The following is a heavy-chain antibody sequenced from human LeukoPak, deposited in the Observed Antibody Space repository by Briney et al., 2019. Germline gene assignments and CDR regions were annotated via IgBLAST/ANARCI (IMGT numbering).Heavy chain of an antibody. D-gene: IGHD3-3*01. CDR3: AGHDDQYYNWLDP. Sequence: PSETLSLTCTVSGGSISSSSYYWGWIRQPPGKGLEWIGSIYYSGSTYYNPSLKSRVTISVDTSKNQFSLKLSSVTAADTAVYYCAGHDDQYYNWLDPWGQGTLVTVSS. CDR2: IYYSGST. V-gene: IGHV4-39*01. CDR1: GGSISSSSYY. J-gene: IGHJ5*02.